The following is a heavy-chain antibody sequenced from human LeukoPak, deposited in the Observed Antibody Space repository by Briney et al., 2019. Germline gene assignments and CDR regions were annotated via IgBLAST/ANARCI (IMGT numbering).Heavy chain of an antibody. V-gene: IGHV3-21*01. D-gene: IGHD4-17*01. CDR3: ARDRTAYGVLDP. CDR2: ISSSTSYI. CDR1: GFTFSTYT. Sequence: AGGSLRLSCGASGFTFSTYTMNWVRQAPGKGLEWVSSISSSTSYIYYADSVKGRFTISRDNAKNSLYLQMNSLRAEDTAVYYCARDRTAYGVLDPWGQGTLVTVSS. J-gene: IGHJ5*02.